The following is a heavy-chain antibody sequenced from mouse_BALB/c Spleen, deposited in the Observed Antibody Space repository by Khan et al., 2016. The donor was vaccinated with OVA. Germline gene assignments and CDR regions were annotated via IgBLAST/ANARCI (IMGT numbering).Heavy chain of an antibody. V-gene: IGHV5-6*01. Sequence: EVQLVESGGDIVKPGGSLKLSCAASGFTFSTYGMSWVRQTPDKRLEWVATVSTGGHYTHYTDTVKGRFTISRDNAKNTLYLQMSSLRSEDTAMFYCTRLAYYYDSEGFAYWRQGTLVTVSA. CDR2: VSTGGHYT. CDR1: GFTFSTYG. J-gene: IGHJ3*01. CDR3: TRLAYYYDSEGFAY. D-gene: IGHD1-1*01.